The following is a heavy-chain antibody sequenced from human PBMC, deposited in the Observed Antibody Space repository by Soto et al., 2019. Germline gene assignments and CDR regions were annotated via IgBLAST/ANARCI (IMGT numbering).Heavy chain of an antibody. V-gene: IGHV4-59*01. CDR3: ARVYGGYLDY. CDR2: MYYSGST. D-gene: IGHD2-15*01. CDR1: GGSISSYY. J-gene: IGHJ4*02. Sequence: QVKLQESGPGLVKPSETLSLTCTVSGGSISSYYWSWIRQPPGKGLEWIGYMYYSGSTNYNPSLKSRVTISVDTSKNQFSLKLSSVTAADTAVYYCARVYGGYLDYWGQGTLVTVSS.